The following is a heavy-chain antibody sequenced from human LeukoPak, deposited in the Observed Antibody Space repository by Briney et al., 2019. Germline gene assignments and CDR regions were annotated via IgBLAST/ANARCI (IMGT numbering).Heavy chain of an antibody. CDR2: ISGSGGST. V-gene: IGHV3-23*01. CDR1: GFTFSSYA. Sequence: PGGSLRLSCAASGFTFSSYAMSWVRQAPGEGLEWVSAISGSGGSTYYADSVKGRFTISRDNSKNTLYLQMNSLRAEDTAVYYCARGKIAAAGNPHDGYYYYYMDVWGKGTTVTISS. D-gene: IGHD6-13*01. CDR3: ARGKIAAAGNPHDGYYYYYMDV. J-gene: IGHJ6*03.